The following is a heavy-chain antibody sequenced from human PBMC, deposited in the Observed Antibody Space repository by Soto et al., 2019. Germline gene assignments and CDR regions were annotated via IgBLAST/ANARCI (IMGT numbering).Heavy chain of an antibody. J-gene: IGHJ4*02. CDR1: GFTFSSYA. V-gene: IGHV3-23*01. CDR3: GKERRGSGWFVCSX. CDR2: ISGNGADT. D-gene: IGHD6-19*01. Sequence: GVLRLSCAASGFTFSSYAMSWVRQAPGKGLECVSEISGNGADTSYAYSVRRRFTIYRDNSKDTLFLQMNSLRAEDTAVYYCGKERRGSGWFVCSXWGQVILVTVSX.